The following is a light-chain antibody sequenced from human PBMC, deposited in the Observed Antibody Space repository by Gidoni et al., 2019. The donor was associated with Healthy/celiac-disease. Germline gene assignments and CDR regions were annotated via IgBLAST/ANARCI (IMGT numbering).Light chain of an antibody. Sequence: EILLTQSPATLSLSPGERATLSCRASQSVSSYLAWYQQKPGQAPRLLIYDASNRATGIPARFSGSGSGTDFTLTISSLEPEDFAVYYCQQRSNWPPKYTFXQXTKLEIK. CDR1: QSVSSY. CDR2: DAS. CDR3: QQRSNWPPKYT. V-gene: IGKV3-11*01. J-gene: IGKJ2*01.